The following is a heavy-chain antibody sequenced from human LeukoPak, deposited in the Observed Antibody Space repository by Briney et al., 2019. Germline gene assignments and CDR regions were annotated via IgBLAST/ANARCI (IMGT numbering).Heavy chain of an antibody. Sequence: SETLSLTCAVYGGSFSGYYWSWIRQPPGKGLEWIGEINHSGSTNYNPSLKSRVTISVDTSKNQFSLKLSSVTAADTAVYYCARGHRRVVRGGKFDYWGQGTLVTVSS. CDR2: INHSGST. D-gene: IGHD3-10*01. CDR1: GGSFSGYY. CDR3: ARGHRRVVRGGKFDY. V-gene: IGHV4-34*01. J-gene: IGHJ4*02.